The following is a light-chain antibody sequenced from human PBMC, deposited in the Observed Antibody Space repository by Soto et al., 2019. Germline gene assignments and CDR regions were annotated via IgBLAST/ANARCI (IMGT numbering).Light chain of an antibody. CDR3: MQGTHWPRT. J-gene: IGKJ1*01. CDR1: QSLVYSDGNTY. V-gene: IGKV2-30*01. Sequence: DVVMTQSPLSLPVTLGQPASISCRSSQSLVYSDGNTYLNWFQQRPGQSQRRLIYKVYNRDSGVPDRFSGSGSGTDFTLKISRVEAEDVGVYYCMQGTHWPRTFGQGTKVDI. CDR2: KVY.